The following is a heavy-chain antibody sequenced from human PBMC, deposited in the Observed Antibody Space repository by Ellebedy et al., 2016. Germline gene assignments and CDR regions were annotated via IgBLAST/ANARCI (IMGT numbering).Heavy chain of an antibody. CDR2: IYSDGST. CDR3: ARDIVGGGLGEY. J-gene: IGHJ4*02. D-gene: IGHD1-26*01. CDR1: GGSISSGGYY. Sequence: LRLXCTVSGGSISSGGYYWTWIRQHPGKGLEWIGYIYSDGSTYYNPSLKSRVTISVDTFKNQFSLSLSSVTAADTAVYYCARDIVGGGLGEYWGQGTLVTVSS. V-gene: IGHV4-31*03.